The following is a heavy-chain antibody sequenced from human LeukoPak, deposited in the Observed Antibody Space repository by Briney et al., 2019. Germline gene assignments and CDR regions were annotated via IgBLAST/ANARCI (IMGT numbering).Heavy chain of an antibody. V-gene: IGHV3-30*03. D-gene: IGHD3-3*01. CDR1: GFTFSSYS. J-gene: IGHJ4*02. CDR2: ISYDGSNK. Sequence: GGSLRLSCAASGFTFSSYSMNWVRQAPGKGLEWVAVISYDGSNKYYADSVKGRFTISRDNSKNTLYLQMNSLRAEDTAVYYCARDPEWLPIYYFDYWGQGTLVTVSS. CDR3: ARDPEWLPIYYFDY.